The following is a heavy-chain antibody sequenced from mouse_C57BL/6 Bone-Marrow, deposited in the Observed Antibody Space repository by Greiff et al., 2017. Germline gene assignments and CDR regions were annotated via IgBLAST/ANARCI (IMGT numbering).Heavy chain of an antibody. CDR3: ARKWLRRPYYYAMDY. J-gene: IGHJ4*01. CDR2: ISNGGGST. V-gene: IGHV5-12*01. CDR1: GFTFSDYY. Sequence: EVMLVESGGGLVQPGGSLKLSCAASGFTFSDYYMYWVRQTPEKRLEWVAYISNGGGSTYYPDTVKGRFTISRDNAKNTLYLQMSRLKSEDTAMYYCARKWLRRPYYYAMDYWGQGTSVTVSS. D-gene: IGHD2-2*01.